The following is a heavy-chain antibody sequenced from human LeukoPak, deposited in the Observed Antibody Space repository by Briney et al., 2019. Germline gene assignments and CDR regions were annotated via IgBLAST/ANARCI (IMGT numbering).Heavy chain of an antibody. CDR2: INPSGGST. D-gene: IGHD3-3*01. CDR3: ARGNDVLRFLGPSYYFDY. V-gene: IGHV1-46*01. Sequence: ASVKVSCKASGYTFTSYYMHWVRQAPGQGLEWMGIINPSGGSTSYAQKLQGRVTMTRDTSTSTVYMELSSLRSEDTAVYYCARGNDVLRFLGPSYYFDYWGQGTLVTVSS. J-gene: IGHJ4*02. CDR1: GYTFTSYY.